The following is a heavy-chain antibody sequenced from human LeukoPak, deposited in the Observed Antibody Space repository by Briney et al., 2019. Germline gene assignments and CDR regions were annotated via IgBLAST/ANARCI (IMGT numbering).Heavy chain of an antibody. CDR3: ARHCGYKSPHYGDFDY. V-gene: IGHV4-39*01. Sequence: SETLSLTCTVSGGSISSSSYYWGWIRQPPGKGLEWIGSIYYSGSTYYNPSLKSRVTISVDTSKNQFSLKLSSVTAADTAVYYCARHCGYKSPHYGDFDYWGQGTLVTVSS. J-gene: IGHJ4*02. D-gene: IGHD4/OR15-4a*01. CDR2: IYYSGST. CDR1: GGSISSSSYY.